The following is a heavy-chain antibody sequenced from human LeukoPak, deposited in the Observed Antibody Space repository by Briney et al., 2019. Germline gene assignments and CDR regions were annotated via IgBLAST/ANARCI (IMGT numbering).Heavy chain of an antibody. J-gene: IGHJ3*02. CDR1: GFTFSSYG. V-gene: IGHV3-30*02. CDR2: IRYDGSNK. CDR3: AKDLGELIPFDI. D-gene: IGHD3-10*01. Sequence: QPGGSLRLSCAAPGFTFSSYGMHWVRQAPGKGLEWVAFIRYDGSNKYYADSVKGRFTISRDNSKNTLYLQMNSLRAEDTAVYYCAKDLGELIPFDIWGQGTMVTVSS.